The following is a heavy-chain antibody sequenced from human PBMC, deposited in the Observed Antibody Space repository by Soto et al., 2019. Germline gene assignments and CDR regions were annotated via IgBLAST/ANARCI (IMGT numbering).Heavy chain of an antibody. D-gene: IGHD4-4*01. CDR1: GYTFTDYW. CDR3: ALHISNFRYYYNAMDV. CDR2: IYPGDSDS. V-gene: IGHV5-51*01. Sequence: GESLKISCKGSGYTFTDYWIGWVRQLPGKGLAWMGIIYPGDSDSRYSPSFQGHVTITGDKSNSTAYLQWNTLKASDTAMYYCALHISNFRYYYNAMDVWGQGTTVTVSS. J-gene: IGHJ6*02.